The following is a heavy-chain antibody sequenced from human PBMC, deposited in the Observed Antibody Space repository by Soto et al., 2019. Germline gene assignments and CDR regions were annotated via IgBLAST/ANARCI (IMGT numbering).Heavy chain of an antibody. J-gene: IGHJ5*02. Sequence: TSETLSLTCTVSGGSISSGGYYWSWIRQHPGKGLEWIGYIYYSGSTYYNPSLKSRVTISVDTSKNQFSLKLSSVTAADTAVYYCARGDNWNYGNFGYWFDPWGQGTLVTVSS. CDR2: IYYSGST. CDR1: GGSISSGGYY. V-gene: IGHV4-30-4*01. CDR3: ARGDNWNYGNFGYWFDP. D-gene: IGHD1-7*01.